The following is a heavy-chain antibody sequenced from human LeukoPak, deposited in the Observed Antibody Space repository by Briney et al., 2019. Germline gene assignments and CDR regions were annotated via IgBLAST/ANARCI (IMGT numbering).Heavy chain of an antibody. CDR3: ARQGLDSSSWYEGAYNWFDP. CDR2: INHSGST. V-gene: IGHV4-34*01. D-gene: IGHD6-13*01. CDR1: GGSFSGYY. Sequence: SETLSLTCAVYGGSFSGYYWSWIRQPPGKGLEWIGEINHSGSTNYNPSLKSRVTISVDTSKNQFSLKLSSVTAADTAVYYCARQGLDSSSWYEGAYNWFDPWGQGPLVTVPS. J-gene: IGHJ5*02.